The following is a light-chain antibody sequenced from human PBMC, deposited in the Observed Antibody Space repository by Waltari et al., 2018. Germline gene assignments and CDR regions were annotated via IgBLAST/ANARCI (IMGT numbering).Light chain of an antibody. J-gene: IGLJ2*01. CDR2: QDS. CDR3: QAWDSSILV. Sequence: SYQLTQPPSVSVSPGQTASITCSGDKLGDQYACWYQQKPGQSPVLVIYQDSKRPSGIPARFSGSNSGNTATLTISGTQAMDEADYYCQAWDSSILVFGGGTKLTVL. V-gene: IGLV3-1*01. CDR1: KLGDQY.